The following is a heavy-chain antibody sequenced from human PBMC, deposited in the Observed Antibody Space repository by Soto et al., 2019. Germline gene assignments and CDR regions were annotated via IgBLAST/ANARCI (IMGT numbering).Heavy chain of an antibody. CDR1: GLSVSSSD. V-gene: IGHV3-53*01. CDR3: STSSRNEYHFAMDA. Sequence: HPGGSLRLSCAASGLSVSSSDMSWVRQASGKGLEWVSVIYSGGSTRDADSVKGRFTISRDNSKNTVHLQMNSLRVDDTAVYFCSTSSRNEYHFAMDAWGQGTTVTVSS. CDR2: IYSGGST. D-gene: IGHD6-6*01. J-gene: IGHJ6*02.